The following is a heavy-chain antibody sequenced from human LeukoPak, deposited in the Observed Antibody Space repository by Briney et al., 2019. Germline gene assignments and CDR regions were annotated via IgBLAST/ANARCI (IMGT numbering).Heavy chain of an antibody. V-gene: IGHV4-59*11. CDR2: IYYSGST. Sequence: PSETLSLTCTVSGGSISSHYWGWIRQPPGKRLEWIGYIYYSGSTNFNPSLKSRVTMSVDTSKNQFSLNLNSVTAADTAVYYCARMRDWFDPWGQGTLVTVSS. CDR3: ARMRDWFDP. J-gene: IGHJ5*02. CDR1: GGSISSHY.